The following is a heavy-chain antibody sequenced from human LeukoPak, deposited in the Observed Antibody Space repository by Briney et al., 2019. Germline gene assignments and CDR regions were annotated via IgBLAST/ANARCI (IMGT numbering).Heavy chain of an antibody. CDR3: TRLVDTAMVNYYYYYMDV. CDR2: IRSKANSYAT. D-gene: IGHD5-18*01. J-gene: IGHJ6*03. V-gene: IGHV3-73*01. Sequence: GGSLRLSCAASGFTFSGSAMHWVRQASGKGLEWVGRIRSKANSYATAYAASVKGRFTISRDDSKNTAYLQMNSLKTEDTAVYYCTRLVDTAMVNYYYYYMDVWGKGTTVTVSS. CDR1: GFTFSGSA.